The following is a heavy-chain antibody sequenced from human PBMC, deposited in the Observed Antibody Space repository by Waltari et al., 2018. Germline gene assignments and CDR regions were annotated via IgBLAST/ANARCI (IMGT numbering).Heavy chain of an antibody. CDR3: ARTLGVDYGGNSGAGFDY. CDR1: GGTFRSYA. CDR2: IIPIFGTA. Sequence: QVQLVQSGAEVKKPGSSVQVSCKASGGTFRSYAISWVRPAPGQGLEWMGGIIPIFGTANYAQKFQGRVTITADESTSTAYMELSSLRSEDTAVYYCARTLGVDYGGNSGAGFDYWGQGTLVTVSS. V-gene: IGHV1-69*01. J-gene: IGHJ4*02. D-gene: IGHD4-17*01.